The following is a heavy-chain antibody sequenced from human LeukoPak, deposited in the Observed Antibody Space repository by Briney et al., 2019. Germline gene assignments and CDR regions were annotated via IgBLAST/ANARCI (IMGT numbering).Heavy chain of an antibody. D-gene: IGHD1-26*01. CDR2: IYSGGST. CDR1: GFTFSSNY. V-gene: IGHV3-53*01. CDR3: ARDKGSVGATDY. J-gene: IGHJ4*02. Sequence: GGSLRLSCAASGFTFSSNYMSWVRQAPGKGLEWVSVIYSGGSTFYAGSVKGRFTISRDNSENTLYLQMSSRRAEDTAVYYCARDKGSVGATDYWGQGTLVSVSS.